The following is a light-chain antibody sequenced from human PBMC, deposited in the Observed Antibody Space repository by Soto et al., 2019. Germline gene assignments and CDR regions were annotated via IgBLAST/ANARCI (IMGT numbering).Light chain of an antibody. CDR2: MSV. J-gene: IGLJ3*02. Sequence: QSALTQPASVSGSPGQSITISCAGSNSDVGAYNYVSWYQQHPGKAPKLIFLMSVIGPQGFSDRFSASKSGNTASLTISGLQAEDEADYYCSSFTTSTTLVFGGGTKLTVL. CDR1: NSDVGAYNY. V-gene: IGLV2-14*03. CDR3: SSFTTSTTLV.